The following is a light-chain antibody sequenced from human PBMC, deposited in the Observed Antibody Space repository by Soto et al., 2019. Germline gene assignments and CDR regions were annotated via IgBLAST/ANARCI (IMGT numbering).Light chain of an antibody. CDR1: MRDVGAYNL. V-gene: IGLV2-14*01. J-gene: IGLJ3*02. CDR3: SAYTARSTLV. CDR2: EVR. Sequence: QCALTQPASVSGSAGQSITISCSGTMRDVGAYNLVSWYQQHPGTAPKLIIYEVRNRPSGISSRFSGSRSGNTASLTISGLQSEDEGDHYCSAYTARSTLVFGGRTKLTVL.